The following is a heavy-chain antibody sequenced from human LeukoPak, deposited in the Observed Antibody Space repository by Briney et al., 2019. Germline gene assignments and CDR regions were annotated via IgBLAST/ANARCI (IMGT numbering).Heavy chain of an antibody. CDR3: ASRNYDYVWGSYRYGDY. D-gene: IGHD3-16*02. CDR2: INHSGST. CDR1: GGSFSGYY. V-gene: IGHV4-34*01. Sequence: SETLSLTCAVYGGSFSGYYWSWIRQPPGKGLEWIGEINHSGSTNYNPSLKSRVTISVDTSKNQFSLKLSSVTAADTAVYYCASRNYDYVWGSYRYGDYWGQGTLVTVSS. J-gene: IGHJ4*02.